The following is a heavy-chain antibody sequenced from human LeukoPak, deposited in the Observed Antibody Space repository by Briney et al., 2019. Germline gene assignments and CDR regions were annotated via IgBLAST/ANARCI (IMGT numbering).Heavy chain of an antibody. J-gene: IGHJ6*02. V-gene: IGHV4-61*01. CDR2: IYYSGST. Sequence: RASETLSLTCTVSGGSVSSGSYYWSWIRQPPGKGLEWIGYIYYSGSTNYNPSLKSRVTISVDTSKNQFSLKLSSVTAADTAVYYCARDRGSSSSYYYYGMDVWGQGTTVTVSS. CDR1: GGSVSSGSYY. D-gene: IGHD6-6*01. CDR3: ARDRGSSSSYYYYGMDV.